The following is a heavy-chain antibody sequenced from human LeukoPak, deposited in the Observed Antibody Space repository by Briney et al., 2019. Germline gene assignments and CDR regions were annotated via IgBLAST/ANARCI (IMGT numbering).Heavy chain of an antibody. CDR1: GFVFSSLD. CDR2: ITHSGYGT. V-gene: IGHV3-23*01. D-gene: IGHD3-22*01. J-gene: IGHJ4*02. Sequence: GGSLRLSCAASGFVFSSLDMGWVRQAPGKGLEWVSAITHSGYGTYYADSVKGRFTISRDNSKNTLYLQMNSLRAEDTAVYYCAKDMITMIVVVTPGVDYWGQGTLVTVSS. CDR3: AKDMITMIVVVTPGVDY.